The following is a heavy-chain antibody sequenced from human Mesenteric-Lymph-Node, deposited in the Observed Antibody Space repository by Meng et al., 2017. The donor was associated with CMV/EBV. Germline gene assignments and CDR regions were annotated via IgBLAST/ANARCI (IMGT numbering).Heavy chain of an antibody. Sequence: GGSLRLSCAASGLTFSGHWMSWVRQAPGKGLEWVANIKEDGSQKYYVDSVTVRFTISRDNAKSSLYLQMNGLRAEDTAVYYCASEGVYGPYFDCWGQGTLVTVSS. CDR3: ASEGVYGPYFDC. J-gene: IGHJ4*02. CDR2: IKEDGSQK. CDR1: GLTFSGHW. V-gene: IGHV3-7*01. D-gene: IGHD2-8*01.